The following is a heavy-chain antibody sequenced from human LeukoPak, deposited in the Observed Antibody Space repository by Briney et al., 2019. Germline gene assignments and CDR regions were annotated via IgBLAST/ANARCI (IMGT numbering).Heavy chain of an antibody. CDR1: GDSISSYY. CDR3: ARERGEAYSSSWYTQH. D-gene: IGHD6-13*01. J-gene: IGHJ1*01. Sequence: SETLSLTCTVSGDSISSYYWSWIRQPAGKGLEWIGRISTSGSTNYNPSLKSRVTMSVDTSKNQFSLKLSSVTAEDTAVYYCARERGEAYSSSWYTQHWGQGTLVTVSS. CDR2: ISTSGST. V-gene: IGHV4-4*07.